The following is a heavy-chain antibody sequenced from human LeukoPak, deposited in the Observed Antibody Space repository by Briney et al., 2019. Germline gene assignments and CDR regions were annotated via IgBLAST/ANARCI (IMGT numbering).Heavy chain of an antibody. CDR3: ATRGYSYGGDDY. Sequence: PPETLSLTCAVSGGSISSSNWWSWVRQPPGKGLEWIGEIYHSGSTNYNPSLKSRVTISVDKSKNQFSLKLSSVTAADTAVYYCATRGYSYGGDDYWGQGTLVTVSS. CDR1: GGSISSSNW. V-gene: IGHV4-4*03. J-gene: IGHJ4*02. D-gene: IGHD5-18*01. CDR2: IYHSGST.